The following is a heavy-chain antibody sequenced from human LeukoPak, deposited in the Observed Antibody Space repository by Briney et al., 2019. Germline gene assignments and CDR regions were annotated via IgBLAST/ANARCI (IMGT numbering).Heavy chain of an antibody. D-gene: IGHD1-26*01. CDR3: ARVYRGSYGDYYYGMDV. CDR1: GFTFSSYW. Sequence: GGSLRLSCAASGFTFSSYWMHWVHQAPGKGLVWVSRINSDGSSTSYADSVKGRFTISRDNAKNTLYLQMNSLRAEDTAVYYCARVYRGSYGDYYYGMDVWGQGTTVTVSS. CDR2: INSDGSST. J-gene: IGHJ6*02. V-gene: IGHV3-74*01.